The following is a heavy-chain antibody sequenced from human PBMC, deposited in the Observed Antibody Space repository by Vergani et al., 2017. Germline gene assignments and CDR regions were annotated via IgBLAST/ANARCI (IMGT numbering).Heavy chain of an antibody. Sequence: QVQLVQSGAEVKKPGSSVKVSCKASGGTFRSYAISWVRQAPGQGLEWMGGIIPIFGTANYAQKFQGRVTITADESTSTAYMELSSLRSEDTAVYYCARGIVVVAATPPYDSSGDYYYFDYWGQGTLVTVSS. CDR2: IIPIFGTA. J-gene: IGHJ4*02. V-gene: IGHV1-69*12. D-gene: IGHD3-22*01. CDR3: ARGIVVVAATPPYDSSGDYYYFDY. CDR1: GGTFRSYA.